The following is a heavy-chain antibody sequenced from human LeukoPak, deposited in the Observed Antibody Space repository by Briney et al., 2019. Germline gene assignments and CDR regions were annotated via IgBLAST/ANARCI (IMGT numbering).Heavy chain of an antibody. D-gene: IGHD3-3*01. V-gene: IGHV1-2*06. CDR1: GYTFTGYY. J-gene: IGHJ4*02. Sequence: GASVKVSCKASGYTFTGYYMHWVRQAPGQGLEWMGRINPNSGGTNYAQKFQGRVTMTRDTSISTAYMELSRQRSDDTAVYYCARERITIFGVVIPNLAFDYWGQGTLVTVSS. CDR2: INPNSGGT. CDR3: ARERITIFGVVIPNLAFDY.